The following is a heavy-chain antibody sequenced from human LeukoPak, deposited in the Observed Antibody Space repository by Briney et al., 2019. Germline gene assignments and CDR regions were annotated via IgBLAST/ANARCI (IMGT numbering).Heavy chain of an antibody. D-gene: IGHD1-26*01. V-gene: IGHV1-2*02. CDR1: GYTFTGYY. CDR2: INPNSGGT. Sequence: GASVTVSCKASGYTFTGYYMHWVRQAPGQGLEWMGWINPNSGGTNYAQKFQGRVTMTRDTSITTAYMELSRLRSDDTAVYYCAREVGGTTLDFQHWGQGTLVTVSS. CDR3: AREVGGTTLDFQH. J-gene: IGHJ1*01.